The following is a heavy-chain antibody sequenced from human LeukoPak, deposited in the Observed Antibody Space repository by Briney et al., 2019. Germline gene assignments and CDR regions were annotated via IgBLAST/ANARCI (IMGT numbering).Heavy chain of an antibody. Sequence: SETLSLTCTVSNYSISSGYYWGWIRQPPGKGLEFIGSIYQSGSTYYNPSLESRVTISVDTSRNQFSLKLSSVTAADTAVYFCAREAEWASSWVDYWGQGTLVTVSS. CDR3: AREAEWASSWVDY. D-gene: IGHD6-13*01. CDR1: NYSISSGYY. V-gene: IGHV4-38-2*02. CDR2: IYQSGST. J-gene: IGHJ4*02.